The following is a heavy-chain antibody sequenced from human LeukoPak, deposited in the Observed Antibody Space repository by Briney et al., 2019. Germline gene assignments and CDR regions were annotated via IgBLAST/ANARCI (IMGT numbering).Heavy chain of an antibody. CDR2: ISSSGNTI. V-gene: IGHV3-11*04. Sequence: GGSLRLSCAASGFTFSDYYMNWVRQAPGKGLDWVSYISSSGNTIYYADSVKGRFTISRDNAKNSLSLHMNSLRAEDTAVCYCAYGYSTFDHWGQGTLVTVSS. CDR1: GFTFSDYY. J-gene: IGHJ4*02. D-gene: IGHD5-24*01. CDR3: AYGYSTFDH.